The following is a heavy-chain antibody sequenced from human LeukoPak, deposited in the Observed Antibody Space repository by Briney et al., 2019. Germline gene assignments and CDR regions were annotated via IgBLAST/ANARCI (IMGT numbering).Heavy chain of an antibody. Sequence: GASVKVSCKASGYTFTSYGISWVRQAPGQGLEWMGWISAYNGNTNYAQKLQGRVTMTTDTSTSTAYMELSSLRSEDTAVYYCARERVASSSSSGFDPWGQGTLVTVSS. V-gene: IGHV1-18*01. J-gene: IGHJ5*02. CDR2: ISAYNGNT. D-gene: IGHD6-13*01. CDR3: ARERVASSSSSGFDP. CDR1: GYTFTSYG.